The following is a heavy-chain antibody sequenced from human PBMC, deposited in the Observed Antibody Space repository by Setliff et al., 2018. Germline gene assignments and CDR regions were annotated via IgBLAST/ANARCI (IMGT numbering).Heavy chain of an antibody. D-gene: IGHD3-9*01. CDR3: ARSSGPRVVLAADFDS. CDR1: ADTFTGYY. CDR2: ISAYNGNT. V-gene: IGHV1-18*04. J-gene: IGHJ4*02. Sequence: ASVKVSCKASADTFTGYYVHWVRQAPGQGLEWMGRISAYNGNTIYAQKFQDRVTMTTDTSTATVYMELKNLRTDDTAVYYCARSSGPRVVLAADFDSWGQGTLVTVSS.